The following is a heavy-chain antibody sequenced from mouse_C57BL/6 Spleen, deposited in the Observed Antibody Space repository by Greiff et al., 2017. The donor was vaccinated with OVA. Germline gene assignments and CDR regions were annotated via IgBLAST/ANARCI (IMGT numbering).Heavy chain of an antibody. CDR3: ARPYFDY. CDR2: IDPEDGET. J-gene: IGHJ2*01. CDR1: GFNIKDYY. Sequence: VHVKQSGAELVKPGASVKLSCTASGFNIKDYYMHWVKQRTEQGLEWIGRIDPEDGETKYAPKFQGKATITADTSSNTAYLQISSLTSEDTAVYYCARPYFDYWGQGTTLTVSS. V-gene: IGHV14-2*01.